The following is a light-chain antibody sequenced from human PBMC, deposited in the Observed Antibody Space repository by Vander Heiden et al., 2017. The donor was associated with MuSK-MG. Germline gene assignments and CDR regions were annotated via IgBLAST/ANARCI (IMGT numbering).Light chain of an antibody. CDR2: SNN. V-gene: IGLV1-44*01. CDR3: ATWDDSLNVVV. CDR1: SSNIGGNT. J-gene: IGLJ2*01. Sequence: QSVLTQPPSASGTPGQRVTISCSGSSSNIGGNTVNWYEQIPGTAPKLLLYSNNQRPSGVSDRFSGSKSGTSASLAISGLQSEDEADYYCATWDDSLNVVVFGGGTKLTV.